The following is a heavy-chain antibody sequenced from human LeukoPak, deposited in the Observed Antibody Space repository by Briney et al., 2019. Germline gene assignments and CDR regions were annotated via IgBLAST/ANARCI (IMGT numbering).Heavy chain of an antibody. CDR3: ARTRNYYYYMDV. V-gene: IGHV3-23*01. CDR2: ISANGGSS. J-gene: IGHJ6*03. CDR1: GFTFSNYA. Sequence: PGGSLRLSCVASGFTFSNYAMSWVRQAPGQGLEWVSVISANGGSSYHADSVKGRFTISRDNSKGTLYLQMSSLRAEDTAVYYCARTRNYYYYMDVWGKGATVTVSS.